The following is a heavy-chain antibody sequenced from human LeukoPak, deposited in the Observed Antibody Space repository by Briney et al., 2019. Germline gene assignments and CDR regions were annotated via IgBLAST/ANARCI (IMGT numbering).Heavy chain of an antibody. Sequence: PGGSLRLSCVASGFTFRSYAMSWVRQAPGKGLEWVSSISGSGGSTYHADSVKGRFTISRENSKNTLYLQMNSLRAEDTAVYYCARDKATSGMDVWGQGTTVTVSS. CDR1: GFTFRSYA. J-gene: IGHJ6*02. CDR3: ARDKATSGMDV. V-gene: IGHV3-23*01. CDR2: ISGSGGST.